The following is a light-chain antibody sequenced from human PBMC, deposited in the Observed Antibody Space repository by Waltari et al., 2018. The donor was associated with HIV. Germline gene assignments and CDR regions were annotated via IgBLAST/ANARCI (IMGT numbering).Light chain of an antibody. CDR3: LQSTCWPRT. J-gene: IGKJ2*02. CDR2: RVS. V-gene: IGKV2-30*01. Sequence: DVVMTQLPPALSVTLEQPASTYCRSSQSLVSIDGNTYLSWFHQGPGQSPRRLIYRVSVRDSGVSNRFSGSGSGTDFTLKITRVEAEDAGLYFCLQSTCWPRTFGQGTKLEIQ. CDR1: QSLVSIDGNTY.